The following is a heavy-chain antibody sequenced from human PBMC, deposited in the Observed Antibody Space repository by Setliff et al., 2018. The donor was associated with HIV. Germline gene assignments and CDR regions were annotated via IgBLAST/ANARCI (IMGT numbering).Heavy chain of an antibody. Sequence: TLSLTCTVSGGSIKSSSYYWGWIRQPPGKGLEWIGSIYYSGNTSYNPSLKSRVTISVDTSRNQFSLRLSSVTAADTAIYYCARVPTSSWYVTTQRTKEYFHQWGQGTLVTVSS. D-gene: IGHD6-13*01. CDR1: GGSIKSSSYY. CDR3: ARVPTSSWYVTTQRTKEYFHQ. CDR2: IYYSGNT. J-gene: IGHJ1*01. V-gene: IGHV4-39*07.